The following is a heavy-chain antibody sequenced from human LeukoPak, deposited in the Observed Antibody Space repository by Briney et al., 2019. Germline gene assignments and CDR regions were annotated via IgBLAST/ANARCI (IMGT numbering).Heavy chain of an antibody. CDR3: ARVRYYYYMDV. CDR1: GFTFSSYS. D-gene: IGHD3-16*01. CDR2: ISSSSSTI. V-gene: IGHV3-48*01. Sequence: GGSLRLSCAASGFTFSSYSMNWVRQAPGKGLEWVSYISSSSSTIYYADSVKGRFTISRDNAMNSLYLQMNSLRAEDTAVYYFARVRYYYYMDVWGKGTTVTVSS. J-gene: IGHJ6*03.